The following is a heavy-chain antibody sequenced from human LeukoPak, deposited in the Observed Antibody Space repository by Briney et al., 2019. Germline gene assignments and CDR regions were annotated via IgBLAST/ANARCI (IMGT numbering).Heavy chain of an antibody. J-gene: IGHJ3*02. CDR3: ARRPQYSGSYYDDAFDI. Sequence: ASVKVSCKASGYTFTSYYMHWVRQAPGQGLEWMGIINPSGGSTSYAQKFQGRVTMTRDTSTSTVYMELNSLRSEDTAVYYCARRPQYSGSYYDDAFDIWGQGTMVTVSS. D-gene: IGHD1-26*01. CDR1: GYTFTSYY. CDR2: INPSGGST. V-gene: IGHV1-46*01.